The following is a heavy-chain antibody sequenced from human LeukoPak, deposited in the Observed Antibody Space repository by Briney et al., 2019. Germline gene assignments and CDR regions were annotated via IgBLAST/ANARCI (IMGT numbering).Heavy chain of an antibody. J-gene: IGHJ4*02. CDR1: GFTFSSYW. V-gene: IGHV3-7*01. CDR3: ARGWAGSGSYRSFDY. CDR2: IKQDGSEK. D-gene: IGHD3-10*01. Sequence: GGSLRLSCAASGFTFSSYWMSWVRQAPGKGLEWVVNIKQDGSEKYYVDSVKGRFTIARDNAKNSLYLQMNSLRAEDTAVYYCARGWAGSGSYRSFDYWGQGTLVTVSS.